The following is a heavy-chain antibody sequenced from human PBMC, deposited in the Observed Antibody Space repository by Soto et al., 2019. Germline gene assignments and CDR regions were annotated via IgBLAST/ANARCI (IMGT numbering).Heavy chain of an antibody. CDR1: GGTFSSYA. J-gene: IGHJ6*04. Sequence: SVKVSCKASGGTFSSYAISWVRQAPGQGLEWMGGIIPIFGTANYAQKFQGRVTITADESTSTAYMELSSLRSEDTAVYYCARLGDSVYDRDRYSYYYYGMDVWGKGTTVTVSS. V-gene: IGHV1-69*13. CDR3: ARLGDSVYDRDRYSYYYYGMDV. CDR2: IIPIFGTA. D-gene: IGHD5-12*01.